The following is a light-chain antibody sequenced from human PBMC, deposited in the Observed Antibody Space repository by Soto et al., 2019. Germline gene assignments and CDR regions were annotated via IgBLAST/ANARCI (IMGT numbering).Light chain of an antibody. J-gene: IGKJ4*01. Sequence: EIVMTQSPATLSVSPGERATLSCRASQSVSSNLAWYQQKPGQGPRLLIYGASTRATGSPARFSGSGSGTEFTLTISSLQSEDFAVYYCQQYNNWPLLTFGGGTQVDIK. V-gene: IGKV3-15*01. CDR2: GAS. CDR1: QSVSSN. CDR3: QQYNNWPLLT.